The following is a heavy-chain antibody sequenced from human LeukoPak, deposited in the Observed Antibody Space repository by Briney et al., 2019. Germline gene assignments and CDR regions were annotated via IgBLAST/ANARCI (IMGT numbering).Heavy chain of an antibody. CDR1: GGSISSYY. CDR2: IYYSGST. D-gene: IGHD1-1*01. J-gene: IGHJ4*02. Sequence: SETLSLTCSVSGGSISSYYWNWIRQPPGKGLEWIGYIYYSGSTNYSPSLKSRVTISIDTSKSQFSLKLSSVTAADTAVYYCARAPLSPTGTAVDFWGQGTLVTVSS. CDR3: ARAPLSPTGTAVDF. V-gene: IGHV4-59*01.